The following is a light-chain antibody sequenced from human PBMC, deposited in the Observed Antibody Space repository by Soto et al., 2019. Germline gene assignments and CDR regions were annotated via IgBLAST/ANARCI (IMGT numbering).Light chain of an antibody. J-gene: IGKJ3*01. CDR1: QSVSNNY. CDR2: GAS. Sequence: EIVLTQSPGTLSLSPGERATLSCRASQSVSNNYLAWYQQKPGQAPRLLIYGASNRATGIPDRFSGSGSGTDFTLTISSLQPEDFATYYCQQSYSTPLTFGPGTKVDI. V-gene: IGKV3-20*01. CDR3: QQSYSTPLT.